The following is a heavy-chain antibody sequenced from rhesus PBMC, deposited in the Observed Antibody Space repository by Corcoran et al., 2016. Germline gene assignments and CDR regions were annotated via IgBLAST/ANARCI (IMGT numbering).Heavy chain of an antibody. V-gene: IGHV4S7*01. J-gene: IGHJ5-2*02. Sequence: QVQLQESGPAVVKPSETLSLTCTVSGASISSGYDWSWIRQSPGKGLEWIGYIHGSGSTNYNPSLKSRLTISKDTSKNQFSLKLCSMTSADTAVYYCARRSYTTSYSSLDVWGRGVLVTVSS. D-gene: IGHD6-43*01. CDR2: IHGSGST. CDR3: ARRSYTTSYSSLDV. CDR1: GASISSGYD.